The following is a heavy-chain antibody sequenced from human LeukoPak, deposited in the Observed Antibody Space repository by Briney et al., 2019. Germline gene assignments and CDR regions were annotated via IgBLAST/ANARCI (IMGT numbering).Heavy chain of an antibody. CDR3: ARAGFGYYYGSGVNGYYYYMDV. CDR2: IYTSGST. CDR1: GGSISSYY. V-gene: IGHV4-4*07. Sequence: PSETLSLTCTVSGGSISSYYWRCMRQPAGEGMVWSGRIYTSGSTNYNPSLKSRVTMSVDTSKNQFSLKLSSVTVADTAVYYCARAGFGYYYGSGVNGYYYYMDVWGKGTTVTVSS. J-gene: IGHJ6*03. D-gene: IGHD3-10*01.